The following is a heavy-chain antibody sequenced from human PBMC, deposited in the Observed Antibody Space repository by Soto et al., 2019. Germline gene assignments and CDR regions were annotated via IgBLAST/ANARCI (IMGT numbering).Heavy chain of an antibody. V-gene: IGHV3-15*07. J-gene: IGHJ5*02. CDR2: IKSKTDGGTT. CDR3: TSYDFWSGYYTGTDPFDP. D-gene: IGHD3-3*01. Sequence: GGSLRLSCAASGFTFSNAWMNWVRQAPGKGLECVGRIKSKTDGGTTDYAAPVKGRFTISRDDSKNTLYLQMNSLKTEDTAVYYCTSYDFWSGYYTGTDPFDPWGQGTLVTVSS. CDR1: GFTFSNAW.